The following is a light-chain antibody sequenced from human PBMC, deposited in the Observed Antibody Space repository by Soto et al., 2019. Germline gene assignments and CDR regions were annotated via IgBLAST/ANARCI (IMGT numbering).Light chain of an antibody. CDR1: QGAFFTSNNKNY. J-gene: IGKJ1*01. V-gene: IGKV4-1*01. Sequence: DIVMTHSPDSLALSLRWSATIDCTCSQGAFFTSNNKNYLAWYQQKPGQPPKLLIHWASTRESGVPDRFSGSGSGTDFTLSISSLQAEDVALYYCQQYYTTPRTFGQGTKVDI. CDR3: QQYYTTPRT. CDR2: WAS.